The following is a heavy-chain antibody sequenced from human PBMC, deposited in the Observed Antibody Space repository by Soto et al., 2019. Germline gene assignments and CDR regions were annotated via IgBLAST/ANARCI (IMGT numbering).Heavy chain of an antibody. D-gene: IGHD3-3*01. CDR1: GGSFSGYY. V-gene: IGHV4-34*01. J-gene: IGHJ5*02. CDR2: INHSGST. CDR3: ARADPRITIFGVVIHNNWFDP. Sequence: LSLTCAVYGGSFSGYYWSWIRQPPGKGLEWIGEINHSGSTNYNPSLKSRVTISVDTSKNQFSLKLSPVTAADTAVYYCARADPRITIFGVVIHNNWFDPWGQGTLVTVSS.